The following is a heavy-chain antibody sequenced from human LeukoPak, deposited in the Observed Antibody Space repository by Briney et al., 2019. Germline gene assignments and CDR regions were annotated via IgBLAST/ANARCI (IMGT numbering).Heavy chain of an antibody. J-gene: IGHJ3*02. Sequence: SGGSLRLSCAASGLTFSDYGMHWVRQAPGKGLEWVAVISNDGIKKDHADSVKGRFTISRDNSKNTVYLQMNSLRTDDTAVYHCATGHYYDSSGYYPLPDAFDIWGQGTMVTVSS. D-gene: IGHD3-22*01. CDR1: GLTFSDYG. V-gene: IGHV3-30*03. CDR2: ISNDGIKK. CDR3: ATGHYYDSSGYYPLPDAFDI.